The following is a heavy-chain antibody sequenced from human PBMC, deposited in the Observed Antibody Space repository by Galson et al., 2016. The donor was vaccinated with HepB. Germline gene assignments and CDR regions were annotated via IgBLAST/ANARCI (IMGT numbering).Heavy chain of an antibody. V-gene: IGHV3-7*04. CDR1: GFTFSTSW. J-gene: IGHJ4*02. CDR3: RRGASN. D-gene: IGHD1-26*01. Sequence: SLRLSCAASGFTFSTSWMSWVRQAPGKRLECVANINQDGNAKYYVDSVKGRFTISRDNAKNSLYLQMDTLRVEDTAVYYCRRGASNWGQGTLVTVSS. CDR2: INQDGNAK.